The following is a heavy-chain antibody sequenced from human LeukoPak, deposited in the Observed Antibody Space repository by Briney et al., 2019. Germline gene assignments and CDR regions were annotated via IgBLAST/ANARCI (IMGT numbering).Heavy chain of an antibody. CDR3: ARVLGVDNWFDP. V-gene: IGHV4-61*02. CDR1: GGSISSGGYY. D-gene: IGHD2-15*01. J-gene: IGHJ5*02. CDR2: IYTSGST. Sequence: SQTLSLTCTVSGGSISSGGYYWSWIRQPAGKGLEWIGRIYTSGSTNYNPSLKSRVTMSVDTSKNQFSLKLSSVTAADTAVYYCARVLGVDNWFDPWGQGTLVTVSS.